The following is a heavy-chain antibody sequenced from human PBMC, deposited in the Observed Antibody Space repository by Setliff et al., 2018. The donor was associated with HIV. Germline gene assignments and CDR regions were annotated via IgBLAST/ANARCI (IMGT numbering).Heavy chain of an antibody. CDR1: GFTFSSYG. D-gene: IGHD6-13*01. Sequence: GESLKISCAASGFTFSSYGMHWVRQAPGKGLEWVAVISYDGSNKYYADSVKGRFTISRDNSKNTLYLQMNSLRAEDTAVYYCAKGRAGYSFDYWGQGTLVTVSS. CDR3: AKGRAGYSFDY. V-gene: IGHV3-30*18. CDR2: ISYDGSNK. J-gene: IGHJ4*02.